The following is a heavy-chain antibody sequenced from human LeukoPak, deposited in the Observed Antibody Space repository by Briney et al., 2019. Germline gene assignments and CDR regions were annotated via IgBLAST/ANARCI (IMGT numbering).Heavy chain of an antibody. CDR1: GFTFSSYG. CDR3: ARDPRYGYSYGYLDY. CDR2: IWYDGSNK. D-gene: IGHD5-18*01. J-gene: IGHJ4*02. Sequence: GRSPRLSCAASGFTFSSYGMHWVRQAPGKGLEWVAVIWYDGSNKYYADSVKGRFTISRDNSKNTLYLQMNSLRAEDTAVYYCARDPRYGYSYGYLDYWGQGTLVTVSS. V-gene: IGHV3-33*01.